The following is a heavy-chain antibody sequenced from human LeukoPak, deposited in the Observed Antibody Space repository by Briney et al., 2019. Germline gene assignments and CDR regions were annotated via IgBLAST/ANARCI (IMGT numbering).Heavy chain of an antibody. J-gene: IGHJ3*01. CDR3: ARGYGSGSRDF. Sequence: SETLSLTCTVSGGSISPFYWSWIRQPPGKGLGWIGYIYFTGNTNYKPSLKSRVTMSVDTSKNQFSLNLKFVTAADTAVYYCARGYGSGSRDFWGQGTMVIVSS. CDR2: IYFTGNT. V-gene: IGHV4-59*08. CDR1: GGSISPFY. D-gene: IGHD3-10*01.